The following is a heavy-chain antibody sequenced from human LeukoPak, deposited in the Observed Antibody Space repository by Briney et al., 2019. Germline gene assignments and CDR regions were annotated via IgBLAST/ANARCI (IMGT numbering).Heavy chain of an antibody. CDR3: ARVPLGEFKGFDP. Sequence: GVSLRLSCAASGFTFSSYWMHWVRQVPGKGLVWVSRINTDGNSTRYADSVKGRFTISRDNAKNTLYLQMNSLRAEDTAVYYCARVPLGEFKGFDPWGQGTLVTVSS. CDR2: INTDGNST. CDR1: GFTFSSYW. V-gene: IGHV3-74*01. J-gene: IGHJ5*02. D-gene: IGHD3-10*01.